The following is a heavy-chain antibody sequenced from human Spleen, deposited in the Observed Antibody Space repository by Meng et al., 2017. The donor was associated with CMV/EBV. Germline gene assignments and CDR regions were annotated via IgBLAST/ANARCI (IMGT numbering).Heavy chain of an antibody. CDR2: MNPDNGNT. V-gene: IGHV1-8*03. J-gene: IGHJ3*02. CDR3: ARGIRGTYYVAFDI. CDR1: GYTFTGYY. D-gene: IGHD1-26*01. Sequence: ASVKVSCKASGYTFTGYYMHWVRQASGQGLEWVAWMNPDNGNTGYAQKFQGRVTITRDTSLSTAYLELSSLRSEDTAVFYCARGIRGTYYVAFDIWGQGTMVTVSS.